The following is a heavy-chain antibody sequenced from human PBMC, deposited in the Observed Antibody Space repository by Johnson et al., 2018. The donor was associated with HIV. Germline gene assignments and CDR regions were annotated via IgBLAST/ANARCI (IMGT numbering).Heavy chain of an antibody. CDR1: GFTFSTYW. J-gene: IGHJ3*02. Sequence: EVQLVESGGGLVQPGGSLRLSCAASGFTFSTYWMIWVRQAPGKVLEWVASIRQDGSEKYYVDSVKGRFTIFRDNAKNSLYLQMNSLRAEDTAFYYCARDETQRRYALTAFDIWGQGTMVTVSS. CDR2: IRQDGSEK. V-gene: IGHV3-7*05. CDR3: ARDETQRRYALTAFDI. D-gene: IGHD6-25*01.